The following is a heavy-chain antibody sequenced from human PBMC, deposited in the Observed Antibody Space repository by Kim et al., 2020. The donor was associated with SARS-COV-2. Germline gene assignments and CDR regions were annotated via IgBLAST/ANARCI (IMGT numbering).Heavy chain of an antibody. CDR2: ISYDGSNK. V-gene: IGHV3-30*18. CDR1: GFTFSSYG. D-gene: IGHD2-2*01. CDR3: AKDRGSSSPYDAFDI. J-gene: IGHJ3*02. Sequence: GGSLRLSCAASGFTFSSYGMHWVRQAPGKGLEWVAVISYDGSNKYYADSVKGRFTISRDNSKNTLYLQMNSLRAEDTAVYYCAKDRGSSSPYDAFDIWGQGTTVTVSS.